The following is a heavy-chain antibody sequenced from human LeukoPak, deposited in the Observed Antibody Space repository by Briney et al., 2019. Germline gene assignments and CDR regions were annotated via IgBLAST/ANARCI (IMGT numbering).Heavy chain of an antibody. Sequence: SETLSLTCTVSGGSISSYYWSWIRQPPGKGLEWIGYIYYSGSTNYNPSLKSRVTISVDTSKNQFSLKLSSVTAADTAVYYCARHGVAAGTFFDYWGQGTLVTVSS. CDR1: GGSISSYY. J-gene: IGHJ4*02. CDR2: IYYSGST. CDR3: ARHGVAAGTFFDY. V-gene: IGHV4-59*08. D-gene: IGHD6-13*01.